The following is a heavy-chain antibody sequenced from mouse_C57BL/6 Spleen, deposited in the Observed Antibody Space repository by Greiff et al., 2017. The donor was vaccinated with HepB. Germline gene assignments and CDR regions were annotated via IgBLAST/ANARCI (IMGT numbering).Heavy chain of an antibody. Sequence: EVQLQQSGPELVKPGASVKISCKASGYTFTDYYMNWVKQSHGKSLEWIGDINPNNGGTSYNQKFKGKAILTVDKSSSTAYMELRSLTSEDSAVYYCARGYYGSSSWFAYWGQGTLVTVSA. CDR3: ARGYYGSSSWFAY. V-gene: IGHV1-26*01. CDR2: INPNNGGT. D-gene: IGHD1-1*01. CDR1: GYTFTDYY. J-gene: IGHJ3*01.